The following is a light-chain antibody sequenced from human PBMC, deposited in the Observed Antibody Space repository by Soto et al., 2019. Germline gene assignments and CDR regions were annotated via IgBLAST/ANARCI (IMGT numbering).Light chain of an antibody. CDR1: QGINNY. CDR3: QKYNSAPRT. V-gene: IGKV1-27*01. CDR2: AAS. J-gene: IGKJ1*01. Sequence: DIQMTQSPSSLSASIGDRVTITCRASQGINNYLAWYQQKPGKAPQLLIYAASALHSGVPSRFSGSGSGTDFTLTISSLQPEDVATYYCQKYNSAPRTFGQGTKVEIK.